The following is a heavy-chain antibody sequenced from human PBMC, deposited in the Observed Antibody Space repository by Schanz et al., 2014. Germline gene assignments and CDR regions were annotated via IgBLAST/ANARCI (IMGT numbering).Heavy chain of an antibody. CDR1: GYTFTGYY. V-gene: IGHV1-46*01. J-gene: IGHJ3*02. D-gene: IGHD6-13*01. Sequence: QVLLVQSGAEVKQPGASVKVSCKASGYTFTGYYIHWVRQAPGQGFEWMGIIHSTGGTTSHAQKFQGRVTMTRDTSTSTVYMELRSLRSDDTAVYYCARNIIATARAYDIWGQGTMVTVSS. CDR2: IHSTGGTT. CDR3: ARNIIATARAYDI.